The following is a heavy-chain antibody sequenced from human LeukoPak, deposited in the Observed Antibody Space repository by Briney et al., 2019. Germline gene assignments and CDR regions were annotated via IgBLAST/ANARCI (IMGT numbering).Heavy chain of an antibody. D-gene: IGHD3-10*02. V-gene: IGHV3-13*01. CDR2: IGPAGDT. CDR1: GFTFRSYD. CDR3: AELGITMIGGV. J-gene: IGHJ6*04. Sequence: GGSLRLSCATSGFTFRSYDMHWVRQTTGKGLEWVSTIGPAGDTYYPDSVKGRFTISRDNAKNSLYLQMNSLRAEDTAVYYCAELGITMIGGVWGKGTTVTISS.